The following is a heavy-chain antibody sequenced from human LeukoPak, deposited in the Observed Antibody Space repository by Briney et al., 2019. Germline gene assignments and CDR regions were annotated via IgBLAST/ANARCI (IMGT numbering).Heavy chain of an antibody. D-gene: IGHD3-3*01. J-gene: IGHJ6*03. CDR1: GFTFSSYP. Sequence: GGSLRLSCAASGFTFSSYPMIWLRQAPGKGLEGVSALGWGRADFADSVKGRFSISIDNAKNPLYLPMHNLRDEDTAVYYCAKDRSSRYDFWSGSFSHYYYYYMDVWGKGTTVTVSS. CDR3: AKDRSSRYDFWSGSFSHYYYYYMDV. V-gene: IGHV3-23*01. CDR2: LGWGRA.